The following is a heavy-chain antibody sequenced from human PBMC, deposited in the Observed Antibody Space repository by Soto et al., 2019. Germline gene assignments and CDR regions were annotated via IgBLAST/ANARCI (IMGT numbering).Heavy chain of an antibody. J-gene: IGHJ4*02. V-gene: IGHV4-30-4*01. Sequence: SETLSLTCTVSRGSINNYYWTLIRQPPGKGLEWIGYVYYTGRTSYNPSLRGRVTVSVDTSKSHFSLRLSSVTAADTAVYYCARDRANTPDYFDYWGQGTLVTVSS. CDR3: ARDRANTPDYFDY. CDR2: VYYTGRT. CDR1: RGSINNYY.